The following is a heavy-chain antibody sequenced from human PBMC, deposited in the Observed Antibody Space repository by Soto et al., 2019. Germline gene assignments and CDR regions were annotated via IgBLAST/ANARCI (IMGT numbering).Heavy chain of an antibody. D-gene: IGHD5-12*01. J-gene: IGHJ6*02. CDR3: ARDPGYRTGMRV. CDR1: GFTVSSDY. CDR2: MYAGGGR. Sequence: EVQVVESGGDLVQPGGSLRLSCAASGFTVSSDYMNWVRQAPGKGLEWVSVMYAGGGRYYADSVEGRFTISRDTSRSMVFLQMNSLRAEDTAVYFSARDPGYRTGMRVWGQGTTVTVSS. V-gene: IGHV3-66*01.